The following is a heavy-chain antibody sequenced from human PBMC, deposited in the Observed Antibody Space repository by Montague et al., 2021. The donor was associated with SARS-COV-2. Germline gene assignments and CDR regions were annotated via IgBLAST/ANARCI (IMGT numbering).Heavy chain of an antibody. CDR1: GYSFPTYW. D-gene: IGHD3-10*01. CDR3: ARDPIYGSGSYNYCDP. J-gene: IGHJ5*02. Sequence: QSGAEVKKPGESLKISCKASGYSFPTYWIGWVRQMPGKGLEWMGAIYPRDSDTRYSPSFQGQVTISVDKSISTAYLQWSSLKAPDTAMYYCARDPIYGSGSYNYCDPWGQGSLVTVSS. CDR2: IYPRDSDT. V-gene: IGHV5-51*03.